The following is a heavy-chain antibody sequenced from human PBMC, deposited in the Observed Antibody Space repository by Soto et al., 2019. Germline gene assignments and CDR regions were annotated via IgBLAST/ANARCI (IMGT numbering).Heavy chain of an antibody. Sequence: LRLSFAASGFTFSSYSMNWVRQAPGKGLEWVSSISSSSSYIYYADSVKGRFTISRDNAKNSLYLQMNSLRAEDTAVYYCARDSYYYDSSGYYMDYWGQGTLVTVSS. CDR1: GFTFSSYS. D-gene: IGHD3-22*01. CDR2: ISSSSSYI. V-gene: IGHV3-21*01. J-gene: IGHJ4*02. CDR3: ARDSYYYDSSGYYMDY.